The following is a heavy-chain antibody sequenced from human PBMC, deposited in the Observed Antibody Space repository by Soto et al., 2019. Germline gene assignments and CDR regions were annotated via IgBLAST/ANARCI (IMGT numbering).Heavy chain of an antibody. J-gene: IGHJ4*02. Sequence: GGSLRLSCAAFGFTFSRYPMHWVRQAPGKGLEWVAGVSHDGSNIQYADSVKGRLTVSRDDSKSTLYLQMNNLGAEDTAEYFCAREEPHPAPLVFWGQGTLVTVSS. CDR3: AREEPHPAPLVF. CDR1: GFTFSRYP. CDR2: VSHDGSNI. V-gene: IGHV3-30*04.